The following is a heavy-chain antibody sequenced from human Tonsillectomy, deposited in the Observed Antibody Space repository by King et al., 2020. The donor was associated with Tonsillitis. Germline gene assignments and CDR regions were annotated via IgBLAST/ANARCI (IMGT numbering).Heavy chain of an antibody. CDR3: ARNRDYGDYVDF. Sequence: HVQLVESGPGLVRPSQTLSLICSVSGDSLTSGCYFWSWIRQHPDKGLEWIGSIYHSGPPYHTPSLRSRLFMSVDTSKNQFSLRLTSVTAADTAVYYCARNRDYGDYVDFWGQGTLVAVSS. D-gene: IGHD4-17*01. J-gene: IGHJ4*02. CDR1: GDSLTSGCYF. CDR2: IYHSGPP. V-gene: IGHV4-31*03.